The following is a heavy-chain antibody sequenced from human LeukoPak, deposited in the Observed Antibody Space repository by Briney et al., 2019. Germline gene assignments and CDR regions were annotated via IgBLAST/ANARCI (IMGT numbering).Heavy chain of an antibody. CDR2: INPSGGST. D-gene: IGHD3-22*01. CDR3: ARDRDTDSSGYREFDY. CDR1: GFTFTSYY. Sequence: PGGSLRLSCAASGFTFTSYYMHWARQAPGQGLEWMGIINPSGGSTSYAQKFQGRVTMTRDMSTSTVYMELSSLRSEDTAVYYCARDRDTDSSGYREFDYWGQGTLVTVSS. J-gene: IGHJ4*02. V-gene: IGHV1-46*01.